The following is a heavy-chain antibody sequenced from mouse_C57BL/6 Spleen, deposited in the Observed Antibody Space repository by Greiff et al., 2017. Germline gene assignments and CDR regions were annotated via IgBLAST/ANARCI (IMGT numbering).Heavy chain of an antibody. CDR2: IWGGGST. Sequence: QVQLKQSGPGLVQPSQSLSITCTVSGFSLTSYGVHWVRQSPGKGLEWLGVIWGGGSTDYNASFISRLSISKDNSKSQVFFKMNSLQADDTAIYYCARKSNHYAMDYWGQGTSVTVSS. V-gene: IGHV2-2*01. J-gene: IGHJ4*01. CDR3: ARKSNHYAMDY. D-gene: IGHD2-5*01. CDR1: GFSLTSYG.